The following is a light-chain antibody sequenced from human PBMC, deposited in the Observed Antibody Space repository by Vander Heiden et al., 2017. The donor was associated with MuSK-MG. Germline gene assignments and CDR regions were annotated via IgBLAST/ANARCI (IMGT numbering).Light chain of an antibody. CDR2: GAS. CDR3: HYYCGSRMYT. J-gene: IGKJ2*01. Sequence: EIFLTQSPRILSLSPGERATLSCRASQTVTSPYLAWYQQKPGQAPRLLIYGASSRATGSPDRFSGSGAGSDFTLTISRLEPEDLAVYYCHYYCGSRMYTFGQGTKLQI. V-gene: IGKV3-20*01. CDR1: QTVTSPY.